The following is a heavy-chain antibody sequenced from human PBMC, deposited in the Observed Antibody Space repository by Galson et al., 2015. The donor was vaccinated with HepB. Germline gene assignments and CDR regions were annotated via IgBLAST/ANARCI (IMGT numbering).Heavy chain of an antibody. D-gene: IGHD3-10*01. J-gene: IGHJ4*02. Sequence: SLRLSCAASGFTFSNYWMHWVRQPPGKGLVWVARVKSDGDTADYADYVKGRFTISRDNAKNRLFLHMDSLTVDDTAVYFCARTITPAPIPLFDSWGQGTLVTVSS. V-gene: IGHV3-74*01. CDR2: VKSDGDTA. CDR1: GFTFSNYW. CDR3: ARTITPAPIPLFDS.